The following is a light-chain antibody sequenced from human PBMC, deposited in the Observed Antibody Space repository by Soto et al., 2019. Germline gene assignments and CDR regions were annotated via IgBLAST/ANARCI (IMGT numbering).Light chain of an antibody. Sequence: EIVLTQSPGTLSLSPGERATLSCRASQSVSSTYLAWYQQKPGQAPRLLIYGASNRATGIPDRFSGSGSGTDFTLTISSLQAEDVAVYYCQHYYNTPPTFGGGTKVDIK. V-gene: IGKV3-20*01. CDR3: QHYYNTPPT. J-gene: IGKJ4*01. CDR1: QSVSSTY. CDR2: GAS.